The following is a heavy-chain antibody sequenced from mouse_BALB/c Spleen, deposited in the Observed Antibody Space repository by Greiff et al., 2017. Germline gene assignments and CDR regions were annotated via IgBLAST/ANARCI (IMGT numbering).Heavy chain of an antibody. Sequence: DVKLVESGGGLVQPGGSLRLSCATSGFTFTDYYMSWVRQPPGKALEWLGFIRNKANGYTTEYSASVKGRFTISRDNSQSILYLQMNTLRAEDSATYYCARDGGLDYAMDYWGQGTSVTVSS. CDR2: IRNKANGYTT. CDR3: ARDGGLDYAMDY. V-gene: IGHV7-3*02. J-gene: IGHJ4*01. CDR1: GFTFTDYY.